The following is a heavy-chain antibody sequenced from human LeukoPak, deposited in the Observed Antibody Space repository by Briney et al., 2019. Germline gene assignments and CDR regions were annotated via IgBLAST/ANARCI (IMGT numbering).Heavy chain of an antibody. CDR2: IYYSGST. CDR3: ARRDRGYSYGYLDY. D-gene: IGHD5-18*01. Sequence: SQTLSLTCTVSGGSISSGDYYWSWIRQPPGKGLEWIGYIYYSGSTYYNPSLKSRVTISVDTSKNQFSLKLSSVTAADTAVYYYARRDRGYSYGYLDYWGQGTLVTVSS. CDR1: GGSISSGDYY. J-gene: IGHJ4*02. V-gene: IGHV4-30-4*01.